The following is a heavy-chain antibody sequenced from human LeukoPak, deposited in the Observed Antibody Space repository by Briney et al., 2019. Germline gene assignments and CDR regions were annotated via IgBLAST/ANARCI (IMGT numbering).Heavy chain of an antibody. CDR3: ARGGQSDYDSSGYYYTGY. CDR2: INPNSGGT. J-gene: IGHJ4*02. CDR1: GYTFTGYY. V-gene: IGHV1-2*06. D-gene: IGHD3-22*01. Sequence: GASVKVSCKASGYTFTGYYMHWVRQAPGQGLEWLGRINPNSGGTNYAQKFQGRVTMTRDTSISTAYMELSRLRSDDTAEYYCARGGQSDYDSSGYYYTGYWGQGTLVTVSS.